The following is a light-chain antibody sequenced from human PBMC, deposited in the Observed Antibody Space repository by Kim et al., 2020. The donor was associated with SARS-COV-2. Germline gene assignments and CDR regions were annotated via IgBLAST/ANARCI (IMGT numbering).Light chain of an antibody. V-gene: IGLV2-14*04. CDR1: SSDVGGYNY. CDR3: SSYTSSSTL. J-gene: IGLJ3*02. Sequence: PGQSFTISCTGTSSDVGGYNYVSWYQQHTGKAHKLMIYDVSKRPSGVSNRFSGSKSGNTASLTISGLQAEDEADYYCSSYTSSSTLFGGGTQLTVL. CDR2: DVS.